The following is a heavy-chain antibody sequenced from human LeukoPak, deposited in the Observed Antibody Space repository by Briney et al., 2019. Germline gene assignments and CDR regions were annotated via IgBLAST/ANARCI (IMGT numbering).Heavy chain of an antibody. CDR3: ARVAGYSSSWSGLPHYYYYYYMDV. J-gene: IGHJ6*03. D-gene: IGHD6-13*01. CDR2: IYSGGST. Sequence: GGSLRLSCAASGFTISSNYMSWVRQAPGKGLEWVSVIYSGGSTYYADSVKGRFTISRDNSKNTLYLQMNSLRAEDTAVYYCARVAGYSSSWSGLPHYYYYYYMDVWGKGTTVTVSS. CDR1: GFTISSNY. V-gene: IGHV3-53*01.